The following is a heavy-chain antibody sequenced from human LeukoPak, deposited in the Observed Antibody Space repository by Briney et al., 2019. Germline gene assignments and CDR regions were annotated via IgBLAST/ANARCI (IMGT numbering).Heavy chain of an antibody. CDR1: GFTFSGYA. CDR2: ISFDGSSQ. D-gene: IGHD6-25*01. CDR3: ASDMGRSGWTFDY. V-gene: IGHV3-30*04. Sequence: GGSLRLSCAVSGFTFSGYAMHWVRQAPGKGLEWVAVISFDGSSQYYGDSVKGRFTVSRDNSKSTLYLQMNSLRPDDTAIYYCASDMGRSGWTFDYWGQGTLVTVSP. J-gene: IGHJ4*02.